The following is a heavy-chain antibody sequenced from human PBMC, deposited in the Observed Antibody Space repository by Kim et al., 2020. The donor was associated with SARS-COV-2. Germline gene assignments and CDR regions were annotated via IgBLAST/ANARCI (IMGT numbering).Heavy chain of an antibody. D-gene: IGHD5-18*01. J-gene: IGHJ4*02. V-gene: IGHV5-51*01. Sequence: RYTPSFKGQVAISADKSINPAYLQWNSMKASDTAVYFCATLDTSMVNYFQYWGQGTLVTVSS. CDR3: ATLDTSMVNYFQY.